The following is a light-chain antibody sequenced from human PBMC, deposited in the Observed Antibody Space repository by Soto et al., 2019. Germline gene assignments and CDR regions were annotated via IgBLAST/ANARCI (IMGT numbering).Light chain of an antibody. CDR2: DAS. Sequence: EIVMTHSHATLSVSPWERATLFFGARQRIDFNVAWYQQKPGKAPRLLIYDASNRATGIPARFSGSGSGTDFTLTISSLEPEDFAVYYCQQRSKWPPGITFGQGTRLEIK. V-gene: IGKV3-11*01. CDR3: QQRSKWPPGIT. J-gene: IGKJ5*01. CDR1: QRIDFN.